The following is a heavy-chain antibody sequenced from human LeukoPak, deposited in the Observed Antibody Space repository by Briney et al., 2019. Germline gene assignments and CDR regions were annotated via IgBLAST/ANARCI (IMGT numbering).Heavy chain of an antibody. V-gene: IGHV3-23*01. J-gene: IGHJ4*02. CDR3: VKDLGRYRNNCFDY. D-gene: IGHD1-26*01. CDR2: ISGSGGGT. Sequence: PGGSLRLSCAASGVTCSSYAMSWVRQAPEKGLEWVATISGSGGGTYYADSVKGRFTISRDDSKNTLYLQMNSLRAEDTAVYYCVKDLGRYRNNCFDYWGQGTLVTVSS. CDR1: GVTCSSYA.